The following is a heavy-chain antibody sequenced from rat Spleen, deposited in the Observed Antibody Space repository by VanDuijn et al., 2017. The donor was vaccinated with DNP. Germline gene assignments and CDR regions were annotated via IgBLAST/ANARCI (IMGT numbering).Heavy chain of an antibody. J-gene: IGHJ1*01. D-gene: IGHD1-2*01. V-gene: IGHV5S23*01. CDR1: GLTYSNYV. Sequence: EVQLVESGGGLVQPGRSLKLSCAASGLTYSNYVMAWVRQAPTKGLEWVASISTGGGNTYYRDSVKGRFTISRDNAKNTLYLQMDSLRSEDTATYYCAKEGAAAITYWYFDFWGPGTMVTVSS. CDR2: ISTGGGNT. CDR3: AKEGAAAITYWYFDF.